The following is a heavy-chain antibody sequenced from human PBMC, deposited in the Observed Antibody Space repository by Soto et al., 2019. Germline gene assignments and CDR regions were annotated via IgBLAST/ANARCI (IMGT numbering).Heavy chain of an antibody. J-gene: IGHJ6*02. CDR2: INPNSGGT. CDR3: ARGKGATFYYYYGMDV. CDR1: GYTFTGYY. Sequence: ASVKVSGKASGYTFTGYYMHWVRQAPGQGLEWMGWINPNSGGTNYAQKFQGRVTMTRDTSISTAYMELSRLRSDDTAVYYCARGKGATFYYYYGMDVWGQGTTVTVSS. D-gene: IGHD1-26*01. V-gene: IGHV1-2*02.